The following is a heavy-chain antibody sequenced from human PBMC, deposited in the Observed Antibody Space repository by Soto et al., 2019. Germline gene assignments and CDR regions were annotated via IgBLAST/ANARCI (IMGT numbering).Heavy chain of an antibody. D-gene: IGHD3-22*01. J-gene: IGHJ4*02. Sequence: SETLSLTCTVSGGSISSYYWSWIRQPPGKGLEWIGYIYYSGSTNYNPSLKSRVTISVDTSKNQFSLKLSSVTAADTAVYYCAREDLYYYDSRGVGCFDYWGQGTLVTVSS. CDR3: AREDLYYYDSRGVGCFDY. CDR2: IYYSGST. V-gene: IGHV4-59*01. CDR1: GGSISSYY.